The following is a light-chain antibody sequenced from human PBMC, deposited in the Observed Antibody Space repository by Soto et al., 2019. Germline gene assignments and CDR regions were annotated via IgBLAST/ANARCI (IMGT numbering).Light chain of an antibody. Sequence: QVTQSPSSLSASVVDRFTISFRTSHCFGSPLAWYQQTPGKPPRLLIYDGSTLQSGVPTRFSGSGSGTNFTLTISSLQPEDFATYYCQQYNSYWTFGQGTKVDIK. V-gene: IGKV1-13*02. J-gene: IGKJ1*01. CDR2: DGS. CDR1: HCFGSP. CDR3: QQYNSYWT.